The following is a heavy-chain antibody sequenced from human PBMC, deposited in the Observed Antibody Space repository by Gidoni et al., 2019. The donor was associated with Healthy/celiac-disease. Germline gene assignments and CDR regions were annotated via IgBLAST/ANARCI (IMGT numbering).Heavy chain of an antibody. Sequence: QVQLVESGGGVVQPGRSLRLSCAASGFTVGNYAMHWFRQAPGKGLEWVAVILYDGSTKYYADSVKGRFTISRDTAKKTVYLEMNTLRAEDTAVYYCAKAGDARKYFFYFMDVWGEGTTVTVSS. J-gene: IGHJ6*03. D-gene: IGHD3-10*01. CDR2: ILYDGSTK. V-gene: IGHV3-30*18. CDR3: AKAGDARKYFFYFMDV. CDR1: GFTVGNYA.